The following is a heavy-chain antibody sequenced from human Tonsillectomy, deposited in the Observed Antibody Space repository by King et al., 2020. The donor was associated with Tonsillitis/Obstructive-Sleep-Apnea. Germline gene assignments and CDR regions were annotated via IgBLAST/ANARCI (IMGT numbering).Heavy chain of an antibody. CDR2: IYYSGST. D-gene: IGHD3-3*01. Sequence: VPLQESGPGLVKPSQNLSLTCTVSGGSISSGGYYWSWIRQHPGKGLEWIGYIYYSGSTYYNPSLKSLVTISVDTSKNQFSLKLSSVTAADTAVYYCARGYDFWSGSRNWFDPWGQGTLVTVSS. CDR1: GGSISSGGYY. V-gene: IGHV4-31*01. CDR3: ARGYDFWSGSRNWFDP. J-gene: IGHJ5*02.